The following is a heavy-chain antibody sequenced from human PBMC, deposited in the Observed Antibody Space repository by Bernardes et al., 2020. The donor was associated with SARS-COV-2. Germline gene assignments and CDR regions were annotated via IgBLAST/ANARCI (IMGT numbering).Heavy chain of an antibody. J-gene: IGHJ5*02. D-gene: IGHD7-27*01. CDR1: GFTFSSYG. V-gene: IGHV3-30*18. Sequence: GGSLRLSCAASGFTFSSYGMHWVRQAPGKGLEWVAVISYDGSNKYYADSVKGRFTISRDNSKNTLYLQMNSLRAEDTAVYYCAKDFNWGGDWFDPWGKGTLVTVSS. CDR2: ISYDGSNK. CDR3: AKDFNWGGDWFDP.